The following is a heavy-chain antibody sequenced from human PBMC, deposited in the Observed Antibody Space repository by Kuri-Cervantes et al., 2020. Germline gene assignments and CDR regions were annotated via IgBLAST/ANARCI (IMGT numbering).Heavy chain of an antibody. CDR3: ARDRDMDCRDISCYSVPYGMDV. CDR2: INPNSGGT. D-gene: IGHD5/OR15-5a*01. J-gene: IGHJ6*02. V-gene: IGHV1-2*02. Sequence: ASVKVSCKASGYTFTGYYMHWVRQAPGQGLEWMGWINPNSGGTNYAQKFQGRVTMTRDTSISTAYMELSRLRSDDTAVYYCARDRDMDCRDISCYSVPYGMDVWAQGTTVTVSS. CDR1: GYTFTGYY.